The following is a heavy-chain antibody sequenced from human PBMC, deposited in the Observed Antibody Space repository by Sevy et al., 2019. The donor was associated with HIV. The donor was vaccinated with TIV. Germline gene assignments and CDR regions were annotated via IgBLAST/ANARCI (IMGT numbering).Heavy chain of an antibody. J-gene: IGHJ4*02. D-gene: IGHD6-19*01. Sequence: GGSLRLSCAASGFTFSSYAMHWVRQAPGKGLEWVAVISYDGSNKYYADSVKGRFTISRDNSKNTLYLQMNSLRAEDTAVYYCARDPVVRGSGWSIFDYWGQGTLVTVSS. CDR3: ARDPVVRGSGWSIFDY. V-gene: IGHV3-30-3*01. CDR1: GFTFSSYA. CDR2: ISYDGSNK.